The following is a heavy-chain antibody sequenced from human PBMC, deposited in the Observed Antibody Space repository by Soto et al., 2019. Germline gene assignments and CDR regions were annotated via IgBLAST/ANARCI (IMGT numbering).Heavy chain of an antibody. Sequence: GGSLSLSCAVSGFTFSSYAMSWARQAPGKGLEWVSAISGSGGSTYYADSVKGRFTISRDNSKNTLYLQMNSLRAEDSAVYYCARGVKGVTAKNQYFQHWGQGTLVTVSS. D-gene: IGHD2-21*02. CDR3: ARGVKGVTAKNQYFQH. V-gene: IGHV3-23*01. CDR2: ISGSGGST. CDR1: GFTFSSYA. J-gene: IGHJ1*01.